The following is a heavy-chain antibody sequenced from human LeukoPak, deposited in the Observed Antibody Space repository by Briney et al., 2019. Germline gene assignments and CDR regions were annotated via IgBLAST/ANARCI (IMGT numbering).Heavy chain of an antibody. J-gene: IGHJ4*02. CDR2: ISGSGSST. Sequence: GGSLRLSCAASGFTFSRYAMSWLRQAPGKGLEWVSAISGSGSSTYYADSVKGRFTISRDNSKNTLYLQMNSLRAVDTAVYYCAKDAMVRGLTYDGWGQGTLVTVSS. D-gene: IGHD3-10*01. CDR3: AKDAMVRGLTYDG. CDR1: GFTFSRYA. V-gene: IGHV3-23*01.